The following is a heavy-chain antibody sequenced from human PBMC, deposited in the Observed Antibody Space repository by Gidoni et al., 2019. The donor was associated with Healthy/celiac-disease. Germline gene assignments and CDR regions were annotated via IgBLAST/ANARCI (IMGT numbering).Heavy chain of an antibody. D-gene: IGHD3-3*01. CDR2: IWYDGSKK. Sequence: QVQLVASGGGVVQPGRSLRLSCAASGFPFSSYGMHWVRQAPGKGLEWVAVIWYDGSKKYYADSVKGRFTISRDNSKNTLYLQMNSLRAEDTAVYYCARDYFSFGVVPGDAFDIWGQGTMVTVSS. CDR1: GFPFSSYG. CDR3: ARDYFSFGVVPGDAFDI. J-gene: IGHJ3*02. V-gene: IGHV3-33*01.